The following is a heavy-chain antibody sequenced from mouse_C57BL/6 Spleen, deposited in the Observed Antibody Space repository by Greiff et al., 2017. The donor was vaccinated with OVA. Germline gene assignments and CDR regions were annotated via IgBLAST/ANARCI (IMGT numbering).Heavy chain of an antibody. D-gene: IGHD1-1*01. CDR1: GYTFTSYW. V-gene: IGHV1-64*01. CDR3: ASAGSSYGYFDV. Sequence: QVQLKQPGAELVKPGASVKLSCKASGYTFTSYWMHWVKQRPGQGLEWIGMIHPNSGSTNYNEKFKSKATLTVDKSSSTAYMQLSSLTSEDSAVYYCASAGSSYGYFDVWGTGTTVTVSS. J-gene: IGHJ1*03. CDR2: IHPNSGST.